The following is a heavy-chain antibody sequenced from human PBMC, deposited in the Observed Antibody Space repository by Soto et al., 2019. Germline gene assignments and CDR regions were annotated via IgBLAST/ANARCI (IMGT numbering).Heavy chain of an antibody. Sequence: PGESLKISCKVSGYSFTSYWISWLCQMPGKGLEWMGRIDPSDSYTNYSPSFQGHVTISADKSISTAYLQWSSLKASDTAMYYCARQGYYYYGMDVWGQGTTVTVSS. CDR2: IDPSDSYT. J-gene: IGHJ6*02. V-gene: IGHV5-10-1*01. CDR3: ARQGYYYYGMDV. CDR1: GYSFTSYW.